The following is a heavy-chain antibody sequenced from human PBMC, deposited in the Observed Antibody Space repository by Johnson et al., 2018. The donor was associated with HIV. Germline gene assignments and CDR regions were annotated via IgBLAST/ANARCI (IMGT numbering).Heavy chain of an antibody. CDR3: AKNWGSYGSEIDV. V-gene: IGHV3-30*02. CDR2: RWYDGSNK. J-gene: IGHJ3*01. CDR1: GFTFSSYW. D-gene: IGHD3-10*01. Sequence: QVQLVESGGGLIQPGGSLRLPCAASGFTFSSYWMSWVRQAPGKGLEWVAVRWYDGSNKYYGDSVKGRFTISRDNSKNTLYLQMNSLRAEDTSLYYCAKNWGSYGSEIDVWGQGTMVIVSS.